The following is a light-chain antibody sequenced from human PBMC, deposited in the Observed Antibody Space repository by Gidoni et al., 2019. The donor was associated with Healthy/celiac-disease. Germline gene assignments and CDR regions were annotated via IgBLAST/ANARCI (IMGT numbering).Light chain of an antibody. CDR3: MQALQTPRT. CDR1: QSLRHSNGYNY. CDR2: LGS. J-gene: IGKJ2*02. V-gene: IGKV2-28*01. Sequence: DIVMTQSPLSLPVTPGEPASISCRSSQSLRHSNGYNYLDWYLQKPGQSPQLLICLGSSRACGVPDRFSGSGSGTDFTLKISRVEAEDVGVYYCMQALQTPRTLXQXTKLEIK.